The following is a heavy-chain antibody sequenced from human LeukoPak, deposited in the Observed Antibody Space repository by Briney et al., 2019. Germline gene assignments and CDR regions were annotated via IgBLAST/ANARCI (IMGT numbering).Heavy chain of an antibody. J-gene: IGHJ4*02. D-gene: IGHD5-24*01. Sequence: SQTLSLTCTVSGGSISSGDYYWSWIRQPPGKGLEWIGYIYYSGSTYYNPSLRSRVTISVDTSKNHFSLKLSSVTAADTAVYYCARNRDGYNSFDYWGQGTLVTVSS. V-gene: IGHV4-31*03. CDR3: ARNRDGYNSFDY. CDR1: GGSISSGDYY. CDR2: IYYSGST.